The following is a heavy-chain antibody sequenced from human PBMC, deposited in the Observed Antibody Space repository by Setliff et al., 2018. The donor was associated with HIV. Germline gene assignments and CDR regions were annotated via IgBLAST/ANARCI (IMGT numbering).Heavy chain of an antibody. CDR3: ARGQGPLPVDP. CDR1: GYTFTTYA. V-gene: IGHV1-3*01. CDR2: IDAGNGNT. Sequence: ASVKVSCKASGYTFTTYAMHWVRQAPGQRLEWMGWIDAGNGNTKYSQKFQGRVTITRDTSASTAYLGLSSLRSEDTAVYYCARGQGPLPVDPWGQGTLVTVSS. J-gene: IGHJ5*02.